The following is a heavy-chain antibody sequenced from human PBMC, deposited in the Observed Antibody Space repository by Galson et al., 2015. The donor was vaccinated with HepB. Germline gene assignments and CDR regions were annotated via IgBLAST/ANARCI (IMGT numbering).Heavy chain of an antibody. CDR1: GGSISSSNYY. V-gene: IGHV4-39*01. J-gene: IGHJ4*02. CDR2: IYYSGST. Sequence: SETLSLTCTVSGGSISSSNYYWGWIRQPPGKGLEWIGSIYYSGSTYYNPSLKSRVTISVDTSKNQFSLKLSSVTAADTAVYYCARSGYSSGWYDYWGQGTLVTVSS. CDR3: ARSGYSSGWYDY. D-gene: IGHD6-19*01.